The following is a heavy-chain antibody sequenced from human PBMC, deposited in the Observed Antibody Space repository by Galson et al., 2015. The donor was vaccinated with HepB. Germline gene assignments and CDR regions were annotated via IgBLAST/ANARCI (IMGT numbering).Heavy chain of an antibody. CDR3: ARSPTHYAERKTLSS. CDR2: INPSGGST. D-gene: IGHD3-16*01. J-gene: IGHJ5*02. V-gene: IGHV1-46*01. CDR1: GYTFTSYY. Sequence: SVKVSCKASGYTFTSYYMHWVRQAPGQGLEWMGIINPSGGSTSYAQKFQGRVTMTRDTSTSTVYMELSSLRSEDTAVYYCARSPTHYAERKTLSSWGQGTLVTVSS.